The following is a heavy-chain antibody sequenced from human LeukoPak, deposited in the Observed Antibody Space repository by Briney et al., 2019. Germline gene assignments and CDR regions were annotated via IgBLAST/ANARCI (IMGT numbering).Heavy chain of an antibody. CDR1: GFTFSSYS. J-gene: IGHJ3*02. CDR2: ITSSSSFV. D-gene: IGHD6-19*01. Sequence: GGSLRLSCAASGFTFSSYSMHWVRQAPGKGLEWVSSITSSSSFVYYVDSVRGRFTISRDNAKNSLYLQMNSLIAEDTAEYYCARAKQWLDDAFDIWGQGTMVTVSS. CDR3: ARAKQWLDDAFDI. V-gene: IGHV3-21*01.